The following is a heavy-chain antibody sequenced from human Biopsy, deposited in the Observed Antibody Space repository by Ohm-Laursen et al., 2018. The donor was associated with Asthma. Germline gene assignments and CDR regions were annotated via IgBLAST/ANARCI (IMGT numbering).Heavy chain of an antibody. D-gene: IGHD3-9*01. J-gene: IGHJ3*01. CDR2: VNTGNGDT. CDR1: GYNFISFA. Sequence: SSVKVSCKASGYNFISFAIHWVRQAPGQRLEWMGWVNTGNGDTKYSQKFQGRVTITRDTSASTAYMEMRSLRSEDTATYYCARTYYDFLTGQVKDVFGVWGQGTMVTVSP. CDR3: ARTYYDFLTGQVKDVFGV. V-gene: IGHV1-3*04.